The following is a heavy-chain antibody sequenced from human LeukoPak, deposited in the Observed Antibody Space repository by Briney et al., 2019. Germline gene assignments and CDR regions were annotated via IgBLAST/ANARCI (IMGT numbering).Heavy chain of an antibody. V-gene: IGHV4-59*08. D-gene: IGHD3-9*01. Sequence: SETLSLTCTVSGGSISSYYWSWFRQPPGKGLEWIGYIYYSGSTNYNPSLKSRVTISVDTSKNQFSLKLSSVTAADTAVYYCARTYYDILTGYFHFDYWGQGTLVTVSS. CDR2: IYYSGST. CDR1: GGSISSYY. CDR3: ARTYYDILTGYFHFDY. J-gene: IGHJ4*02.